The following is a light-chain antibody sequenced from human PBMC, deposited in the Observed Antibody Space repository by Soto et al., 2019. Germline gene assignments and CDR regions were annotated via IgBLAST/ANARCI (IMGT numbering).Light chain of an antibody. CDR2: GAS. CDR3: QQYNDWPRLT. CDR1: QSVSSN. J-gene: IGKJ4*01. Sequence: EIVMTQSPATLSLSPGERATLSVRASQSVSSNLAWYQQKPGQAPRLIXYGASNRANGIPARFSGSGSGTEFTLTISSLQSEDFAVYYCQQYNDWPRLTFGGGTKVDI. V-gene: IGKV3-15*01.